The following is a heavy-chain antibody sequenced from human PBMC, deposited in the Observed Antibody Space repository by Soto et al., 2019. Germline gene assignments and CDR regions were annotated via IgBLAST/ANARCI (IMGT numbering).Heavy chain of an antibody. CDR3: ARNLYSSSSFPFDY. J-gene: IGHJ4*02. CDR1: GFSLSTSGMC. CDR2: IDWDDDK. Sequence: SGPTLLNPTQTLTLTCTFSGFSLSTSGMCVSWIRQPPGKALEWLARIDWDDDKYYSTSLKTRLTISKDTSKNQVVLTMTNMDPVDTATYYCARNLYSSSSFPFDYWGQGTLVTVSS. V-gene: IGHV2-70*11. D-gene: IGHD6-6*01.